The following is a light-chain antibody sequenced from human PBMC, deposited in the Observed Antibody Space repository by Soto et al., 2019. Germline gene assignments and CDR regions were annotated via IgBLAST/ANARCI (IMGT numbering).Light chain of an antibody. CDR1: QSISNW. Sequence: DIQMTQSPSTLSASLGDRATISCRASQSISNWLAWYQQKPGKAPKLLIYDASSLETGVPSRFSGSGSGTEFTLTISSLQPDDFATYYCQQYNNYSPWTFGQGTKVDI. CDR3: QQYNNYSPWT. CDR2: DAS. V-gene: IGKV1-5*01. J-gene: IGKJ1*01.